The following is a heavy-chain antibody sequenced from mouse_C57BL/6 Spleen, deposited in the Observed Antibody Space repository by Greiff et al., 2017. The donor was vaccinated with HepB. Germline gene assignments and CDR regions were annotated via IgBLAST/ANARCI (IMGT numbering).Heavy chain of an antibody. CDR3: ARKRGNWYFDV. Sequence: QVQLKQSGPGLVQPSQSLSITCTVSGFSLTSYGVHWVRQSPGKGLEWLGVIWSGGSTDYNAAFISRLSISKDNSKSQVCFKMNSLQADDTAIYYCARKRGNWYFDVWGTGTTVTVSS. J-gene: IGHJ1*03. CDR1: GFSLTSYG. V-gene: IGHV2-2*01. CDR2: IWSGGST.